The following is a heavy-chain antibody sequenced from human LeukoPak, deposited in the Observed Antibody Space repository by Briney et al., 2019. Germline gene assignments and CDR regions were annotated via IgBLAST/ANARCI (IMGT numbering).Heavy chain of an antibody. Sequence: KPSETLSLTCTVSGVSISSYYWSWIRQPPGKGLEWIGYIYYSGSTNYNPSLKSRVTISVDTSKNQFSLKLSSVTAADTAVYYCARPRAEYSSSSGFDYWGQGALVTVSS. V-gene: IGHV4-59*01. CDR3: ARPRAEYSSSSGFDY. D-gene: IGHD6-6*01. CDR2: IYYSGST. CDR1: GVSISSYY. J-gene: IGHJ4*02.